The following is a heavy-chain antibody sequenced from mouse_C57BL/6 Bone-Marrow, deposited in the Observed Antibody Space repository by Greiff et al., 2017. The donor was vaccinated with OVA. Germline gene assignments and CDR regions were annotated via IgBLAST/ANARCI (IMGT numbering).Heavy chain of an antibody. CDR1: GYTFTDYE. J-gene: IGHJ4*01. Sequence: VKLVESGAELVRPGASVTLSCKASGYTFTDYEMTWVKQTPVHGLEWIGAIDPETGGTAYNQKFKGKAILTADKSSSTAYMELRSLTSEDSAVYYCTRGYSNYYAMDYWGQGTSVTVSS. CDR3: TRGYSNYYAMDY. V-gene: IGHV1-15*01. CDR2: IDPETGGT. D-gene: IGHD2-5*01.